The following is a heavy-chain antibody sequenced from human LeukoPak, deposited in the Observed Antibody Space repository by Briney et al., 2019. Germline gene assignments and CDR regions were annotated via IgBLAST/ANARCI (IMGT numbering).Heavy chain of an antibody. CDR2: MNPESGNT. Sequence: ASVKVSCKASGYTFSNNGITWVRQATGQGPEWMGWMNPESGNTGYAQKFRGRVTMTRDSSITTAYMELSSLRFEDTAVYYCTRAIRHQLLSDYWGQGTLVTVSS. J-gene: IGHJ4*02. CDR1: GYTFSNNG. V-gene: IGHV1-8*01. D-gene: IGHD2-2*01. CDR3: TRAIRHQLLSDY.